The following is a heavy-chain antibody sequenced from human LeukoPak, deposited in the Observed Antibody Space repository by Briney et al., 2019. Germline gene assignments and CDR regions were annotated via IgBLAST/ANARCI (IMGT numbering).Heavy chain of an antibody. CDR1: GYTFTSYY. J-gene: IGHJ4*02. CDR3: ARAECSSTSCYFLIDY. V-gene: IGHV1-46*01. CDR2: INPSGGST. Sequence: ASVKVSCKASGYTFTSYYMHWVRQAPGQGLEWMGIINPSGGSTSYAQKFQGRVTMTRDTSTSTVYMELSSLRSEDTAVYYCARAECSSTSCYFLIDYSGQGTLVTVSS. D-gene: IGHD2-2*01.